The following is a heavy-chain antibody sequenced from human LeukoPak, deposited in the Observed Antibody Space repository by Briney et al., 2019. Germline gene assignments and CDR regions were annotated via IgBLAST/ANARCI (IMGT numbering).Heavy chain of an antibody. CDR2: IYYSGST. CDR3: SKGRNYDYIWGSYRFDY. Sequence: PSETLSLTCTVSGGSISSYYWSWIRQPPGKGLEWIGYIYYSGSTNYNPSLRSRVTISVDTSKNQFSLKLSSMTAADTAVYYCSKGRNYDYIWGSYRFDYWGQGTLVTVSS. V-gene: IGHV4-59*01. CDR1: GGSISSYY. D-gene: IGHD3-16*02. J-gene: IGHJ4*02.